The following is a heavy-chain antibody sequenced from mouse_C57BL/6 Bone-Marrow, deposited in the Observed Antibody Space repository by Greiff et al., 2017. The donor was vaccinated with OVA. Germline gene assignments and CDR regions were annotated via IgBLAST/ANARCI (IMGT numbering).Heavy chain of an antibody. V-gene: IGHV1-81*01. CDR1: GYTFTSYG. CDR3: ARGWLRAMDY. CDR2: IYPRSGNT. J-gene: IGHJ4*01. D-gene: IGHD2-2*01. Sequence: VQLQQSGAELARPGASVKLSCKASGYTFTSYGISWVKQRPGQGLEWIGEIYPRSGNTYYNEKFQGKATLTADKSSSTAYMELRSLTSEDSAVYFCARGWLRAMDYWGQGTSVTVSS.